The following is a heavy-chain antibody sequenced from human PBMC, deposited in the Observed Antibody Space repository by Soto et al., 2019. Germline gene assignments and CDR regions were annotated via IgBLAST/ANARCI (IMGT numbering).Heavy chain of an antibody. V-gene: IGHV1-3*01. CDR2: INAGNGNT. J-gene: IGHJ4*02. Sequence: QVQLVQSGAEVKKPGASVKVSCKASGYTFTSYAMHWVRQAPGHRLEWMGWINAGNGNTKYSQKFQGRVTITRDTSASTAYMELSSLRAEDTAVYYCAGDGPPGVVVTAARKNFDYWGQGTLVTVSS. D-gene: IGHD2-2*01. CDR1: GYTFTSYA. CDR3: AGDGPPGVVVTAARKNFDY.